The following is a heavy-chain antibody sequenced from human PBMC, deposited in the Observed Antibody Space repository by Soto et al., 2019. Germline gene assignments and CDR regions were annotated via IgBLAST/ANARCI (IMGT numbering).Heavy chain of an antibody. CDR3: ARAGSWDNWFDP. D-gene: IGHD6-13*01. J-gene: IGHJ5*02. CDR1: GFTFSSYS. V-gene: IGHV3-21*01. CDR2: ISSSSSYI. Sequence: EVQLVESGGGLVKPGGSLRLSCAASGFTFSSYSMNWVRQAPGKGLEWVSSISSSSSYIYYADSVKGRFTISRDNAKNSLYLQMNSLRAEDTAVYYCARAGSWDNWFDPWGQGTLVNVSS.